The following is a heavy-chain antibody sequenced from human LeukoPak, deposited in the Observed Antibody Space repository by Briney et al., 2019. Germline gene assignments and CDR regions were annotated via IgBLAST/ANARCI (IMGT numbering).Heavy chain of an antibody. V-gene: IGHV7-4-1*01. CDR2: INTNTGNP. CDR3: ARQFATGSGY. D-gene: IGHD4-17*01. CDR1: GYTFTSNA. J-gene: IGHJ4*02. Sequence: AASKITCKAAGYTFTSNALNWVRHAPGQGLEWMGWINTNTGNPTYYHGFTERLVISSATNSSTTYFQIRSLKAAATAVYYCARQFATGSGYWGQGTLVTVSP.